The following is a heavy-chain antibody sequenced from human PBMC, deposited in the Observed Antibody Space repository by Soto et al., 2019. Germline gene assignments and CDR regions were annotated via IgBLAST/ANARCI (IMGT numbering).Heavy chain of an antibody. J-gene: IGHJ4*02. CDR3: ARDCRKCMFPADLDY. Sequence: QTGGSLRLSCAASGFTIRSYWMSWVRQAPGKGLEWVANIKEDGSEKFYVDSVKGRFTVSRDNAKNSMYLQMNSLRAEDTAVYYCARDCRKCMFPADLDYWGQGTLVTVSS. CDR2: IKEDGSEK. D-gene: IGHD2-8*01. V-gene: IGHV3-7*01. CDR1: GFTIRSYW.